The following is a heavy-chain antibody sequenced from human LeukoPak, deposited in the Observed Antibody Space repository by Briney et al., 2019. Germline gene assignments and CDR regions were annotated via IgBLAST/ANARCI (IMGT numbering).Heavy chain of an antibody. V-gene: IGHV4-59*01. CDR3: ARESRDVETEGFDY. D-gene: IGHD5-24*01. Sequence: SETLSLTCTVSGGSISGYYWTWIRQPPGKGLEWIGYIYYSGSNKYNPSLKSRVTLSVDTSKNQFSLKLNSVTAADTAVYYCARESRDVETEGFDYWGQGTLVTVSS. CDR1: GGSISGYY. J-gene: IGHJ4*02. CDR2: IYYSGSN.